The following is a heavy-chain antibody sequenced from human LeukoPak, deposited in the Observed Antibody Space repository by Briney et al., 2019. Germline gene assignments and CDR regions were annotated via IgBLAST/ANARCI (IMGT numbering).Heavy chain of an antibody. J-gene: IGHJ6*02. CDR2: ISSGSSYI. CDR1: GFTFSSFS. D-gene: IGHD5-18*01. Sequence: PGGSLRLSWAASGFTFSSFSRNWVRQAQGRGLDWVSSISSGSSYIYYADSVKGRFTISRDNAKNSLYLQMNSLRAEDTAVYYCARDGPGYSYGYHYYYGMDVWGQGTTVTVSS. CDR3: ARDGPGYSYGYHYYYGMDV. V-gene: IGHV3-21*01.